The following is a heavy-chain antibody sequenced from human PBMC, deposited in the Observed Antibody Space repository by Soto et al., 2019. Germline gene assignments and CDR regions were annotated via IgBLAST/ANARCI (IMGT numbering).Heavy chain of an antibody. D-gene: IGHD6-19*01. V-gene: IGHV3-33*01. Sequence: QIQLVESGGGVVQPGRSLRLSCTASGFTFNSYGFNWVRQAPGKGLEWVAVIWYDGNTKYYADSVKGRFTISRDNLRSTVYLQMNSLTAEDTAVYYCARPLEAPVAGPYYYGMDVWGQGTTVTVSS. CDR1: GFTFNSYG. CDR2: IWYDGNTK. CDR3: ARPLEAPVAGPYYYGMDV. J-gene: IGHJ6*02.